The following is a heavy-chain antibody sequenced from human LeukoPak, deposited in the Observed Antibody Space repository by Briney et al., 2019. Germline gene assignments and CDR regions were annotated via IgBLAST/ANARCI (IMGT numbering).Heavy chain of an antibody. D-gene: IGHD3-10*01. J-gene: IGHJ5*02. CDR1: GGSINSY. V-gene: IGHV4-4*07. CDR3: ARDSGTTGEAKFDP. Sequence: SETLSLTCTVSGGSINSYWSWIRQPAGKRLEWIGRISGSGTITYNPALQSRLSISIDTSKNQFSLKLMSVTAADTAVYYCARDSGTTGEAKFDPWGQGTLVTVSS. CDR2: ISGSGTI.